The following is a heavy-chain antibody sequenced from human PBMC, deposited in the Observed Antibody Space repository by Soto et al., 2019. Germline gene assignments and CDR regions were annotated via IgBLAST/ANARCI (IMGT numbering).Heavy chain of an antibody. J-gene: IGHJ4*02. CDR2: ISGSGGST. CDR3: AKGSYDSSGYAPY. D-gene: IGHD3-22*01. Sequence: VGSLRLSCAASGFTFSSYAMSWVRQAPGKGLEWVSAISGSGGSTYYADSVKGRFTISRDNSKNTLYLQMNSLRAEDTAVYYCAKGSYDSSGYAPYWGQGTLVTVSS. CDR1: GFTFSSYA. V-gene: IGHV3-23*01.